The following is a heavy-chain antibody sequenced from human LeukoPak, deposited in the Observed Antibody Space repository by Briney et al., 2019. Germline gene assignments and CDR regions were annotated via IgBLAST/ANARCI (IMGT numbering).Heavy chain of an antibody. CDR1: GSTFSSYA. D-gene: IGHD1-1*01. J-gene: IGHJ4*02. CDR2: ISYDGSNK. CDR3: ARVAERRAPFDY. Sequence: GGSLRLSCAASGSTFSSYAMHWVRQAPGKGLEWVAVISYDGSNKYYADSVKGRFTISRDNSKNTLYLQMNSLRAEDTAVYYCARVAERRAPFDYWGQGTLVTVSS. V-gene: IGHV3-30-3*01.